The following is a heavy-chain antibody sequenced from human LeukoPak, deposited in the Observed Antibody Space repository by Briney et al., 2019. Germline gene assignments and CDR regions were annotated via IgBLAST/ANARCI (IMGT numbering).Heavy chain of an antibody. CDR3: ARVEGYTFGYTFDY. J-gene: IGHJ4*02. Sequence: GGSLRLSCAASGFTFSSYGMFWVRQAPGKGLEWVAFIQYDGSNKYYADSVKGRFTISRDNAKNSLYLQMNSLRAEDTAVYYCARVEGYTFGYTFDYWGPGTLVTVSS. V-gene: IGHV3-30*02. D-gene: IGHD5-18*01. CDR1: GFTFSSYG. CDR2: IQYDGSNK.